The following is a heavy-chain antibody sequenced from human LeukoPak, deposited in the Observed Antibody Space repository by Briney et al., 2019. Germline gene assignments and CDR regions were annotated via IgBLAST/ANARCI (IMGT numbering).Heavy chain of an antibody. V-gene: IGHV3-30*18. J-gene: IGHJ4*02. CDR1: GFIFSSYG. CDR3: AKDLPNAPQIDY. Sequence: PGVSLRLSCAASGFIFSSYGMHWVRQAPGKGLEWVAVISYDGSNKYYADSVKGRFTISRDNSKNTLYLQMHSLRAEDTAVYYCAKDLPNAPQIDYWGQGTLVTVSS. CDR2: ISYDGSNK.